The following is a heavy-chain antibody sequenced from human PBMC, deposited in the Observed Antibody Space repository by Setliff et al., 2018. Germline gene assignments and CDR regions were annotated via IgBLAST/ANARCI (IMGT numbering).Heavy chain of an antibody. CDR3: ARDSGGSGWAYFFDY. Sequence: GGSLRLSCAASGFTFSNYGMHWVRQAPGKGLEWVAVIWHDGTNKYCADSVKGRCTISRDNSKNTLYLQMNSLRAEDTAVCYCARDSGGSGWAYFFDYWGQGTLVTVSS. CDR1: GFTFSNYG. V-gene: IGHV3-33*01. J-gene: IGHJ4*02. CDR2: IWHDGTNK. D-gene: IGHD6-19*01.